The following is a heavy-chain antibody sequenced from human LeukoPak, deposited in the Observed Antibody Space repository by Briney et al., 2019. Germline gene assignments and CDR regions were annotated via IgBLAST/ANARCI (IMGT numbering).Heavy chain of an antibody. V-gene: IGHV4-4*02. CDR2: IYRGGSA. Sequence: PSETLSLTCTVSGDSISNSRWWTWVRHSPGKGLEWIGEIYRGGSAKYNPSLKSRVTMSMDKSKNQFSLELNSVTAADTAVYYCARVGYNGFGVLDCWGQGNLVTVSS. J-gene: IGHJ4*02. CDR3: ARVGYNGFGVLDC. D-gene: IGHD1-26*01. CDR1: GDSISNSRW.